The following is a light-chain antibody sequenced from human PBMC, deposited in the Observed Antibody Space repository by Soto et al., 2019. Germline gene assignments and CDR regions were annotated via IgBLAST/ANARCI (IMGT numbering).Light chain of an antibody. CDR2: GAS. V-gene: IGKV3-15*01. CDR1: QSVTSD. J-gene: IGKJ1*01. CDR3: QQYYNWPPGT. Sequence: EIVMTQSPATLSVSPGEGATLSCRASQSVTSDLAWYQQKPGQAPRLLIYGASTRATGIPARFSGSGSGTEFTLTISSLQSEDLAVYYCQQYYNWPPGTFGQGTKVEVK.